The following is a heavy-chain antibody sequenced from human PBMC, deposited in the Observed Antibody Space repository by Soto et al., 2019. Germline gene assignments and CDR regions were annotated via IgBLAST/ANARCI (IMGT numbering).Heavy chain of an antibody. CDR1: GYTFTSYG. CDR2: ISAYNGNT. V-gene: IGHV1-18*01. J-gene: IGHJ5*02. Sequence: ASVKVSCKASGYTFTSYGISWVRQAPGQGLEWMGWISAYNGNTNHAQKLQGRVTMTTDTSTSTAYMELRSLRSDDTAVYYCASGYCSGGSCYGLDWFDPWGQGTLVTVSS. CDR3: ASGYCSGGSCYGLDWFDP. D-gene: IGHD2-15*01.